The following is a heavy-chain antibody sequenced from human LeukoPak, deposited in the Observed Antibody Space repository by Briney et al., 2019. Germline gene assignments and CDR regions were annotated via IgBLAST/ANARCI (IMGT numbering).Heavy chain of an antibody. CDR3: AREIITSEGAFDI. V-gene: IGHV3-21*01. CDR1: GFTFSSYS. Sequence: GGSLRLSCAASGFTFSSYSMNWVRRAPGKGLEWVSSISSSSSYIYYADSVKGRFTISRDNAKNSLYLQMNSLRAEDTAVYYCAREIITSEGAFDIWGQGTMVTVSS. J-gene: IGHJ3*02. D-gene: IGHD3-10*01. CDR2: ISSSSSYI.